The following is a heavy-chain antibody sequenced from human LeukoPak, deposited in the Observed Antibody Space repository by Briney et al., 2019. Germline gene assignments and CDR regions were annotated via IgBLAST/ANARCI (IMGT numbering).Heavy chain of an antibody. D-gene: IGHD3-22*01. Sequence: KPGGSLRLSCAASGFTFSSYSMNWVRQAPGKGLEWVSSISSSSSYIYYADSVKGRFTISRDNAKNSLYLRMNSLRAEDTAVYYCARDISSSGTLDYWGQGTLVTVSS. V-gene: IGHV3-21*01. J-gene: IGHJ4*02. CDR2: ISSSSSYI. CDR3: ARDISSSGTLDY. CDR1: GFTFSSYS.